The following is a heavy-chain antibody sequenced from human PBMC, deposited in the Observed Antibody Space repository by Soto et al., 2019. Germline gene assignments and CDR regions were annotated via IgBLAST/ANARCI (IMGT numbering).Heavy chain of an antibody. CDR1: GFTFSSYA. CDR2: ISGSGGST. CDR3: AKDPVLRFLEWSIYYYYYMDV. Sequence: GGSLRLSCAASGFTFSSYAMSWVRQAPGKGLEWVSAISGSGGSTYYADSVKGRFTISRDNSKNTLYLQMNSLRAEDTAVYYCAKDPVLRFLEWSIYYYYYMDVWGKGTTVTVSS. D-gene: IGHD3-3*01. J-gene: IGHJ6*03. V-gene: IGHV3-23*01.